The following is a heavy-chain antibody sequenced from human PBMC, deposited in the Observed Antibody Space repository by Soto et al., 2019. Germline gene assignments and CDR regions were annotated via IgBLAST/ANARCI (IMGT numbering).Heavy chain of an antibody. Sequence: GGSPELSCAASGFTFSDYYMSWIRQAPGKGLEWVSYISSSSSYTNYADSVKGRFTISRDNAKNSLYLQMNSLRAEDTAVYYCARAEVGYCSGGSCPTYYYGMDVWGQGTTVTVSS. D-gene: IGHD2-15*01. CDR1: GFTFSDYY. CDR3: ARAEVGYCSGGSCPTYYYGMDV. J-gene: IGHJ6*02. V-gene: IGHV3-11*06. CDR2: ISSSSSYT.